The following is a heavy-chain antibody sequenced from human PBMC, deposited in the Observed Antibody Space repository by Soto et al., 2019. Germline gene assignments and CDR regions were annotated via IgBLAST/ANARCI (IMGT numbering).Heavy chain of an antibody. V-gene: IGHV3-30*18. CDR2: ISYDGSNK. CDR3: AKDPGEYYFDY. J-gene: IGHJ4*02. Sequence: QVQLVESGGGVVQPGRSLGLSCAASGFTFSSYGMHWVRQAPGKGLEWVAVISYDGSNKYYADSVKGRFTISRDNSKNTLYLQMNSLRAEDTAVYYSAKDPGEYYFDYWGQGTLVTVSS. CDR1: GFTFSSYG.